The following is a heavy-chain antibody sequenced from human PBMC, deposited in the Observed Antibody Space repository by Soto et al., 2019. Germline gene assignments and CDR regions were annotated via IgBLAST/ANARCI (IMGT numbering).Heavy chain of an antibody. Sequence: GGSLRLSCAASGFTFSSYGMHWVRQAPGKGLEWVAVISYDGSNKYYADSVKGRFTISRDNSKNTLYLQMNSLRAEDTAVYYCAKAQYYYDSSGVDYWGQGTLVTVSS. CDR2: ISYDGSNK. D-gene: IGHD3-22*01. CDR3: AKAQYYYDSSGVDY. J-gene: IGHJ4*02. CDR1: GFTFSSYG. V-gene: IGHV3-30*18.